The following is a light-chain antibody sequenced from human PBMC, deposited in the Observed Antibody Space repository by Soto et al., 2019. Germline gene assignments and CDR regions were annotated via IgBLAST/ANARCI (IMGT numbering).Light chain of an antibody. CDR1: QTISRW. J-gene: IGKJ1*01. Sequence: DIQRTHSPSTLSGSVLDRVTITFRASQTISRWLAWYQQKPGKAPKVLIWDASSLQRGVPSRFSGSGSGTEFTLTIGSLQPDDFATYYCQQYNGYSTCTFGQGTKVDIK. CDR3: QQYNGYSTCT. V-gene: IGKV1-5*01. CDR2: DAS.